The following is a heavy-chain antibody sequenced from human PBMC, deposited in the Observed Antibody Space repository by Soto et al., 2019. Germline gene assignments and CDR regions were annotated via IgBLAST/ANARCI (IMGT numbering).Heavy chain of an antibody. CDR2: IIPSLGIA. CDR1: GVTFSSYT. CDR3: ARDLGRYDSRGKKDY. V-gene: IGHV1-69*08. Sequence: QVQLVQSGAEVKKPGSSVKVSCKASGVTFSSYTITWVRQAPGQGLEWMGRIIPSLGIANYAQKFQGRVTTTADKSTNTAYMELSSLRSEDTAVYYCARDLGRYDSRGKKDYWGQGTLVTVAS. D-gene: IGHD3-22*01. J-gene: IGHJ4*02.